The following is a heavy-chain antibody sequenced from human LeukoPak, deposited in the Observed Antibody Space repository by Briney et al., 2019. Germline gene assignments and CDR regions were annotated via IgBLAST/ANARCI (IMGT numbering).Heavy chain of an antibody. D-gene: IGHD1/OR15-1a*01. J-gene: IGHJ4*02. CDR1: GFTFTNYV. CDR3: VKVTNSDWNMFFDY. Sequence: GGSLRLSCAASGFTFTNYVLIWVRQAPGKGLEWVSTISGTGTGTHYVDSVKGRFTISRDNSKNTLFLQMNSLRAEDTAVYHCVKVTNSDWNMFFDYWGQGTLVTVSS. V-gene: IGHV3-23*01. CDR2: ISGTGTGT.